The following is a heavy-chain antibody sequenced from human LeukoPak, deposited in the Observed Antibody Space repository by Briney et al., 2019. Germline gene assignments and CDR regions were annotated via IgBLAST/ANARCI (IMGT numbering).Heavy chain of an antibody. J-gene: IGHJ4*02. CDR2: ISGSGNRT. CDR3: AVGQITTFDY. CDR1: GFTFSSYA. V-gene: IGHV3-23*01. Sequence: PGGSLRLSCAAPGFTFSSYAMSWVRQAPGKGLEWVSSISGSGNRTYYADSVKGRFTISRDNSKSTLFLQMNSLRAEDTAVYYCAVGQITTFDYWGQGTLVTVSS. D-gene: IGHD1-14*01.